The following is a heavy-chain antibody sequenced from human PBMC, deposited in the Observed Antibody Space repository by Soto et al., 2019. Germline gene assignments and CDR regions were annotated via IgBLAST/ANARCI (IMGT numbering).Heavy chain of an antibody. Sequence: EVQLVESGGGLVQPGGSLRLSCAASGFTFSSYWMHWVRQAPGKGLEWVANIKQDGSEKYYVDSVKGRFTISRDNAKDSLFMQMNSLRAEDTAVYYCAREVAAAGAYWGQGTLVTVSS. J-gene: IGHJ4*02. CDR3: AREVAAAGAY. V-gene: IGHV3-7*05. CDR1: GFTFSSYW. CDR2: IKQDGSEK. D-gene: IGHD6-13*01.